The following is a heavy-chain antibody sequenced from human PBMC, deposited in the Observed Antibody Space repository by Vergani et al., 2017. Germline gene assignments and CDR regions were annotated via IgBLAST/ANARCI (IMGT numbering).Heavy chain of an antibody. CDR3: ARDGGIAARPGNYYYGMDV. D-gene: IGHD6-6*01. J-gene: IGHJ6*02. CDR1: GFTFSSYG. CDR2: IWYDGSNK. Sequence: QVQLVESGGGVVQPGRSLRLSCAASGFTFSSYGMHWVRQAPGKGLEWVAVIWYDGSNKYYADSVKGRFTISRDNSKKTLYLQMNSLRAEDTAVYYCARDGGIAARPGNYYYGMDVWGQGTTVTVSS. V-gene: IGHV3-33*01.